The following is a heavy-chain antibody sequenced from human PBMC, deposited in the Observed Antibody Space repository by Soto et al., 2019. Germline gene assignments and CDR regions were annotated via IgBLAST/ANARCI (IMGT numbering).Heavy chain of an antibody. D-gene: IGHD3-22*01. Sequence: EVQLVESGGGLVQPGGSLRLSCAASGFTFSSYWMHWVRQAPGEGLVWVSRIKSDGSSITYADSVKGRFTISRDNAKKTQYLQMNSLGAEETAVDYCARDPNDSTGPVDCWGQGTLVTVSS. CDR3: ARDPNDSTGPVDC. CDR1: GFTFSSYW. J-gene: IGHJ4*02. V-gene: IGHV3-74*01. CDR2: IKSDGSSI.